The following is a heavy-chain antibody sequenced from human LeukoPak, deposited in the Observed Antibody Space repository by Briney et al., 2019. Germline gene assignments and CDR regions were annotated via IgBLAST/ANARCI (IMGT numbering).Heavy chain of an antibody. D-gene: IGHD7-27*01. Sequence: ASETLSLTCTVSGVSIRSHYWIWIRQPPGKGLELIGHISYSRSTNYNPSLKSRVTISVDTSKNQFSLRLSSVTAADTAVYYCARDGEGDEGWDYWGQGTLVTVSS. CDR3: ARDGEGDEGWDY. CDR2: ISYSRST. CDR1: GVSIRSHY. J-gene: IGHJ4*02. V-gene: IGHV4-59*11.